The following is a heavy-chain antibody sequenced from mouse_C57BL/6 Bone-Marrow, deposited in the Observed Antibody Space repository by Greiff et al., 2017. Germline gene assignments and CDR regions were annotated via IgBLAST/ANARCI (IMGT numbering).Heavy chain of an antibody. J-gene: IGHJ1*03. CDR1: GYSFTSYY. V-gene: IGHV1-66*01. CDR3: ASPSYYSNWYFDV. D-gene: IGHD2-5*01. CDR2: IYPGSGNT. Sequence: VQLQQSGPELVKPGASVKISCKASGYSFTSYYIHWVKQRPGQGLEWIGWIYPGSGNTKYNEKFKGKATLTADPSSSTAYMQLSSLTSEDSEVYYCASPSYYSNWYFDVWGTGTTVTVSS.